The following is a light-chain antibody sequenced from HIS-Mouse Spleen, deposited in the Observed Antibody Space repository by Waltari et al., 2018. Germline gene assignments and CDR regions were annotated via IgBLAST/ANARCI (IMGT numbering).Light chain of an antibody. CDR3: SSYTSSSFNVV. V-gene: IGLV2-14*03. Sequence: QSALTQPASVSGSPGQSIPLSCTGTSSDVGCYNYVTWYQQHPGKAPKLMIYDVSNRPSGVSNRFSGSKSGNTASLTISGLQAEDEADYYCSSYTSSSFNVVFGGGTKLTVL. J-gene: IGLJ2*01. CDR1: SSDVGCYNY. CDR2: DVS.